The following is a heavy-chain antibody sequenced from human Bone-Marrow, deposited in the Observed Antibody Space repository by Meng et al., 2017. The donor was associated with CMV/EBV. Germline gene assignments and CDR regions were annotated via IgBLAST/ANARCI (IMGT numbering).Heavy chain of an antibody. D-gene: IGHD6-19*01. J-gene: IGHJ5*02. CDR3: ATVNTAVAGQYNWFDL. Sequence: YTLPELSVHWVRQAPGKGLEWMGGYEPEDTQVIYAQKFQGRVTMTEDTSTDTSYMELRSLRSEDTAVYYCATVNTAVAGQYNWFDLWGQGALVTVSS. CDR1: YTLPELS. V-gene: IGHV1-24*01. CDR2: YEPEDTQV.